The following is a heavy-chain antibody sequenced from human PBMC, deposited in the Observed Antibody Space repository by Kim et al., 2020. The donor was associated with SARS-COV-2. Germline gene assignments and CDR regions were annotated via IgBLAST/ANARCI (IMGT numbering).Heavy chain of an antibody. CDR3: ARLLELWFGFDP. CDR1: GFTFSDYY. D-gene: IGHD3-10*01. Sequence: GGSLRLSCAASGFTFSDYYMSWIRQAPGKGLEWVSYISSSSSYTNYADSVKGRFTISRDNAKNSLYLQMNSLRAEDTAVYYCARLLELWFGFDPWGQGTLVTVSS. V-gene: IGHV3-11*03. J-gene: IGHJ5*02. CDR2: ISSSSSYT.